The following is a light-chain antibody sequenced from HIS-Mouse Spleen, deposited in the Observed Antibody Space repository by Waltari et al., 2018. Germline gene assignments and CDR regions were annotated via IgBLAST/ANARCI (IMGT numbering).Light chain of an antibody. V-gene: IGLV2-11*01. J-gene: IGLJ2*01. Sequence: QSALTQPRSVSGSPGQSVTIPCPGTSSHLGGYNYLSWYQQHPGKAPKLMIYDVSKRPSGVPDRFSGSKSGNTASLTISGLQAEDEADYYCCSYAGSYTLVFGGGTKLTVL. CDR2: DVS. CDR1: SSHLGGYNY. CDR3: CSYAGSYTLV.